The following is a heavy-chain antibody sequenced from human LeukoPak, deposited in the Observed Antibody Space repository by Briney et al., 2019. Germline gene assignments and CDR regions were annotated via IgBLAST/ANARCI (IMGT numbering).Heavy chain of an antibody. CDR2: LNSNSGDT. CDR1: GYTFTGYY. Sequence: EASVKVSCKASGYTFTGYYMHWVRQAPAQGLEWMGWLNSNSGDTNYAQKFQGRVSMTRDTSISTAYMELSRLSSDDTAVYYCARTLDRFYYYMDVWGKGTRVTVSS. V-gene: IGHV1-2*02. J-gene: IGHJ6*03. CDR3: ARTLDRFYYYMDV.